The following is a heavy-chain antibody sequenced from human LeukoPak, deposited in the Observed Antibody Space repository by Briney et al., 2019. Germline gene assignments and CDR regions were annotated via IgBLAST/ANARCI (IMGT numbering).Heavy chain of an antibody. CDR3: ARGQGTVTTH. CDR1: GGSFSGYY. CDR2: INHSGST. Sequence: PSETLSLTCAVYGGSFSGYYWSWIRQPPGKGLEWIGEINHSGSTNYNPSLKSRVTISVDTSKNQFPLNLSSVTAADTAVYYCARGQGTVTTHWGQGTLVTVSS. D-gene: IGHD4-11*01. V-gene: IGHV4-34*01. J-gene: IGHJ4*02.